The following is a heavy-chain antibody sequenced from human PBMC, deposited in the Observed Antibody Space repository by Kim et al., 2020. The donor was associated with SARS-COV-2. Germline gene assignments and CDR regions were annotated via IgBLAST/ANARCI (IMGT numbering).Heavy chain of an antibody. CDR3: AKGIRYYYDSSGHNWFDP. J-gene: IGHJ5*02. CDR1: GFTFSSYG. D-gene: IGHD3-22*01. Sequence: GGSLRLSCAASGFTFSSYGMHWVRQAPGKGLEWVAVISYDGSNKYYADSVKGRFTISRENSKNTLYLQMNSLRAEDTAVYYCAKGIRYYYDSSGHNWFDP. V-gene: IGHV3-30*18. CDR2: ISYDGSNK.